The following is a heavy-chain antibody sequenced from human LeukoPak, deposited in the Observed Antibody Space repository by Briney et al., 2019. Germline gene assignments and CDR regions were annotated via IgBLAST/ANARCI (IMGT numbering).Heavy chain of an antibody. CDR2: ISGSGGST. CDR1: GFTFSSYA. Sequence: PGGSLRLSCAASGFTFSSYAMSWVRQAPGKGLEWVSAISGSGGSTYYADSVKGRFTISRDNSKNTLNLQMNSLRAEDTAVYYCAKAIWDAATATWFCFDYWGQGTLVTVSS. CDR3: AKAIWDAATATWFCFDY. V-gene: IGHV3-23*01. J-gene: IGHJ4*02. D-gene: IGHD6-13*01.